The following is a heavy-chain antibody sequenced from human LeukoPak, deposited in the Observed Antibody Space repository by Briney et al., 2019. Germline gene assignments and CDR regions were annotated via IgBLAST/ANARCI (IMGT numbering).Heavy chain of an antibody. J-gene: IGHJ4*02. CDR3: AKPRGVFFTMIV. CDR1: GFTFSSYS. CDR2: ISGSGGST. Sequence: PGGSLRLSCAAPGFTFSSYSMNWVRQAPGKGLEWVSAISGSGGSTYYADSVKGRFTISRDNSKNTLYLQMNSLRAEDTAVYYCAKPRGVFFTMIVWGQGTLVTVSS. V-gene: IGHV3-23*01. D-gene: IGHD3-22*01.